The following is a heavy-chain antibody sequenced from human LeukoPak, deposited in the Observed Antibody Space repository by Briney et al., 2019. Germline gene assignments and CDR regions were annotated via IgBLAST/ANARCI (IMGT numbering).Heavy chain of an antibody. CDR1: GFTFSDYY. CDR2: ISGSGSDI. Sequence: KSGGSLRLSCAASGFTFSDYYMSWIRQAPEKGLELISYISGSGSDIYYGDSVKGRFTISRDNSKNTLYLQMNSLRAEDTAVYYCAKDLGFGITMVRGELDWGQGTLVTVSS. CDR3: AKDLGFGITMVRGELD. V-gene: IGHV3-11*04. J-gene: IGHJ4*02. D-gene: IGHD3-10*01.